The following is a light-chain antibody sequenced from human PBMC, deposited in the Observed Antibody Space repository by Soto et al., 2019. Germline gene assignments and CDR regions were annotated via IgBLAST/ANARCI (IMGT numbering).Light chain of an antibody. CDR2: AAS. V-gene: IGKV1-39*01. CDR3: QQSYSIPWT. CDR1: QSINTF. Sequence: DIQMTQSPSSLSASVGDRVTIACRASQSINTFLNWYEVKPGKAPKLLIYAASSLQSGVPSRFSGSGSGTDFTLTISSLQPEDFATYYCQQSYSIPWTFGQGTKVEIK. J-gene: IGKJ1*01.